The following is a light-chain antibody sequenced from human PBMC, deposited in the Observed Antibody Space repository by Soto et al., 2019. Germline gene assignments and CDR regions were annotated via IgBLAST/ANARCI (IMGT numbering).Light chain of an antibody. J-gene: IGKJ1*01. CDR1: QSVSRRY. V-gene: IGKV3-20*01. CDR3: QHYGSSPPWT. CDR2: GAS. Sequence: EIVLTQSPGTLSLSPGERATLSCRASQSVSRRYLAWYQQKPGQAPSLLIYGASSRATGIPDRFSGSGSGTDFTLTINRLEPEDFAVYYCQHYGSSPPWTFGQGTKVEIK.